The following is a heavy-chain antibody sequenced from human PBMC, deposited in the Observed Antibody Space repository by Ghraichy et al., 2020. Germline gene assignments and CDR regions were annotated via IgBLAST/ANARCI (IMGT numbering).Heavy chain of an antibody. J-gene: IGHJ5*02. Sequence: SETLSLTCTVSGGSISSYYWSWIRQPPGKGLEWIGYIYYSGSTNYNPSLKSRVTISVDTSKNQFSLKLSSVTAADTAVYYCASTYYDFWSGHEEKNWFDPWGQGTLVTVSS. V-gene: IGHV4-59*01. CDR3: ASTYYDFWSGHEEKNWFDP. CDR1: GGSISSYY. D-gene: IGHD3-3*01. CDR2: IYYSGST.